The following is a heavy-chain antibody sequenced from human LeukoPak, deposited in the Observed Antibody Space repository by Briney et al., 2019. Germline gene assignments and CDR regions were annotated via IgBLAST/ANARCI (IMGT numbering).Heavy chain of an antibody. V-gene: IGHV3-48*01. CDR1: GFTFSSYS. CDR2: ITRSSSAK. D-gene: IGHD2-15*01. CDR3: ARSVVVVAASVDY. Sequence: GGSLRLSCVASGFTFSSYSMNWVRQAPGKGLEWASYITRSSSAKFYADSVKGRFTISRDNSKNTLYLQMNSLRAEDTAVYYCARSVVVVAASVDYWGQGTLVTVSS. J-gene: IGHJ4*02.